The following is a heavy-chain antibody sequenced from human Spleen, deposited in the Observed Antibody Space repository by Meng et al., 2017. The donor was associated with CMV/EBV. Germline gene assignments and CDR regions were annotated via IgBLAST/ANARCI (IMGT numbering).Heavy chain of an antibody. CDR2: ISSSGSTI. Sequence: GGSLRLSCAASGFTFSDYYMSWIRQAPGKGLEWVSYISSSGSTIYYADSVKGRFTISRDNAKNSLYLQMNSLRAEDTAVYYCAREVAAAGTEWFDPWGQGTLVTVSS. D-gene: IGHD6-13*01. CDR1: GFTFSDYY. CDR3: AREVAAAGTEWFDP. V-gene: IGHV3-11*04. J-gene: IGHJ5*02.